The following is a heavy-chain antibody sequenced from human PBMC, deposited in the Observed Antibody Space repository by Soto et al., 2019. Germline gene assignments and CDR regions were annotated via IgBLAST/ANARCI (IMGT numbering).Heavy chain of an antibody. D-gene: IGHD6-13*01. V-gene: IGHV3-30-3*01. CDR1: GFTFSSYA. CDR2: ISYDGSNK. CDR3: AREKQQQLILYYFDY. Sequence: QVQLVESWGGVVQPGRSLRLFCAASGFTFSSYAMHWVRQAPDKGLEWVAVISYDGSNKYYADSVKGRFTISRDNSKNTLYLQMNSLRAEDTAVFYCAREKQQQLILYYFDYWGQGTLVTVSS. J-gene: IGHJ4*02.